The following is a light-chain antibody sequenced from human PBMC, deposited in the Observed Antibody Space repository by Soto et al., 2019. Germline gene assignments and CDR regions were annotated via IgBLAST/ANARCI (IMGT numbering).Light chain of an antibody. V-gene: IGLV1-51*01. Sequence: QSVLTQPPSLSGAPGQRVTISCTGSSSNIGNNYVSWYQQLPGTAPKLLIYDNNKRPSGIPDRFSGSKSGTSATLGITGLQTGDEADYYCGTWDSSLSAEVFGTGTKVTVL. CDR1: SSNIGNNY. J-gene: IGLJ1*01. CDR2: DNN. CDR3: GTWDSSLSAEV.